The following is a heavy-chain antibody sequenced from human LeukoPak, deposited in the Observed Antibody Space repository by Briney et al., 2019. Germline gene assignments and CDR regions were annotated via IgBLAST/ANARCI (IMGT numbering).Heavy chain of an antibody. CDR1: GFTFSSYG. J-gene: IGHJ4*02. D-gene: IGHD1-26*01. Sequence: GGSLRLSCAASGFTFSSYGMHWVRQAPGKGLEWEAVISYDGSNKYYADSVKGRFTISRDNSKNTLYLQMNSLRAEDTAVYYCAKGVVGATSPFDYWGQGTLVTVSS. V-gene: IGHV3-30*18. CDR2: ISYDGSNK. CDR3: AKGVVGATSPFDY.